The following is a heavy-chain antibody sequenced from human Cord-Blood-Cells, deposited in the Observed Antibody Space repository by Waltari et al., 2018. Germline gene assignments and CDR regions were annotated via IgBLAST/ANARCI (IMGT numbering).Heavy chain of an antibody. CDR3: ARGGNWNYFDY. V-gene: IGHV1-69*04. D-gene: IGHD1-20*01. J-gene: IGHJ4*02. Sequence: QVQLVQSGAEVKKPGSSVKVSCKASGGTFSSYAISWVRQAPGQGLEWMGGIIPNLGIANDAQKFQGRVTSTADESTSTAYMELSSLRSEDTAVYYCARGGNWNYFDYWGQGTLVTVSS. CDR2: IIPNLGIA. CDR1: GGTFSSYA.